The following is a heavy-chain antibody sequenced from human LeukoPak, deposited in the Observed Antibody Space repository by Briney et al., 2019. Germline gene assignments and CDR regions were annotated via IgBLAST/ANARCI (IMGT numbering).Heavy chain of an antibody. CDR3: ARVSGSGWFFDS. D-gene: IGHD6-19*01. V-gene: IGHV4-39*07. CDR1: GGSISSSSYY. J-gene: IGHJ4*02. CDR2: IYYSGST. Sequence: SETLSLTCTVSGGSISSSSYYWGWIRQPPGKGLEWIGSIYYSGSTYYNPPLKSRVTISVDTSKNQFSLKLSSVTAADTAVYYCARVSGSGWFFDSWGQGTLVTVSS.